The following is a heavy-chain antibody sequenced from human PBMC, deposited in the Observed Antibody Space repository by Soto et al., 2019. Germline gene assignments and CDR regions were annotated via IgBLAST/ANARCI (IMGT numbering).Heavy chain of an antibody. J-gene: IGHJ6*02. D-gene: IGHD6-6*01. CDR3: ARLEYSSSTGEWYYYYGMDV. V-gene: IGHV5-10-1*01. CDR2: IDPSDSYT. CDR1: GYSFTSYW. Sequence: GESLKISCKGSGYSFTSYWISWVRQMPGKGLEWMGRIDPSDSYTNYSPSFQGHVTISADKSISTAYLQWSSLKASDTAMYYCARLEYSSSTGEWYYYYGMDVWGQGTT.